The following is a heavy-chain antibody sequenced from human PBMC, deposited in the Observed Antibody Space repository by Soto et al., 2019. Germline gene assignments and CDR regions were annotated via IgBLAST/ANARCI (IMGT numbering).Heavy chain of an antibody. J-gene: IGHJ6*02. CDR1: GFTFSSYA. CDR3: VKDGSSGWPYYYGMDV. D-gene: IGHD6-19*01. CDR2: ISYDGRNK. V-gene: IGHV3-30*18. Sequence: QVQLVESGGGGVQPGRSLRLPCAASGFTFSSYAMHWVRQAPGKGLEWVAVISYDGRNKYYADSVKGRFTISRDNSKNTLYLQMSSLRAEDTAVYYCVKDGSSGWPYYYGMDVWGQGTTVTVSS.